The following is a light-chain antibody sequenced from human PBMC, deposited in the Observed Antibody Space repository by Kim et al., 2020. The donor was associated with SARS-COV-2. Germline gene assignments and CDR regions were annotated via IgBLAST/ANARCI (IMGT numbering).Light chain of an antibody. J-gene: IGLJ3*02. V-gene: IGLV3-1*01. CDR3: QAWDSSLWV. CDR2: QDS. Sequence: LSPGTTASITCSGDKLGDKYACWYQQKPGQSPVLVIYQDSKRPSGIPERFSGSNSGNTATLTISGTQAMDEADYYCQAWDSSLWVFGGGTKLTVL. CDR1: KLGDKY.